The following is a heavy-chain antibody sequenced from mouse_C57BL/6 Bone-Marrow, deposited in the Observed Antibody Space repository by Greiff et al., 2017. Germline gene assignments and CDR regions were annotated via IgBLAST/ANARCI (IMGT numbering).Heavy chain of an antibody. CDR1: GYSITSGYY. CDR2: LSYDGSN. CDR3: ARGYYYAMDY. V-gene: IGHV3-6*01. J-gene: IGHJ4*01. D-gene: IGHD2-2*01. Sequence: EVKLMESGPGLVKPSQSLSLTCSVTGYSITSGYYWNWIRQFPGNKLEWMGYLSYDGSNNYNPSLKNRISITRDTSKNQFFLKLNSVTTEDTATYYCARGYYYAMDYWGQGTSVTVSS.